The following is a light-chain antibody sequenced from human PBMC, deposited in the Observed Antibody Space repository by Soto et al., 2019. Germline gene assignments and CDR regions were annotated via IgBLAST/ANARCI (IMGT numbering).Light chain of an antibody. CDR2: EVN. CDR1: RSDVGTYTL. V-gene: IGLV2-23*02. CDR3: SSSAGAITFYV. Sequence: QSALTQPASVSVSPGQSITISCTVTRSDVGTYTLVSWYQQHPGKSPKLVIYEVNKRPAGVSKRFSGSKSGDTASLTISGLQAEDEADYYCSSSAGAITFYVFGTGTKVTVL. J-gene: IGLJ1*01.